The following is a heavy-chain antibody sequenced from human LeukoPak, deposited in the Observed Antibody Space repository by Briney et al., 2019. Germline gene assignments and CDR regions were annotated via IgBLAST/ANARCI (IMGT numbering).Heavy chain of an antibody. J-gene: IGHJ6*02. D-gene: IGHD6-13*01. CDR3: ARDDGTQLGNYYYYYGMDV. CDR2: ISYDGSNK. CDR1: GFTFSSYA. V-gene: IGHV3-30-3*01. Sequence: PSGGSLRLSCAASGFTFSSYAMHWVRQAPGMGLEWVAVISYDGSNKYYADSVKGRFTISRDNSKNTLYLQMNSLRAEDTAVYYCARDDGTQLGNYYYYYGMDVWGQGTTVTVSS.